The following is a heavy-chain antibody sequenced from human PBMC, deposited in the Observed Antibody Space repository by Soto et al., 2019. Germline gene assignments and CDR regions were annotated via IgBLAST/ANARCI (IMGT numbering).Heavy chain of an antibody. CDR3: VKCPWNLAHGHYFDY. CDR1: GFTFSSFA. CDR2: ISYDGSQK. Sequence: QVQLAESGGGVVQPGKSLRLSCAASGFTFSSFAMHWVRQAPGKGLEWVASISYDGSQKYFAESVKGRFTISRDNSENTVFLQMSSMRAEDTAVYHCVKCPWNLAHGHYFDYWGQGTLVTVSS. V-gene: IGHV3-30*18. D-gene: IGHD1-1*01. J-gene: IGHJ4*02.